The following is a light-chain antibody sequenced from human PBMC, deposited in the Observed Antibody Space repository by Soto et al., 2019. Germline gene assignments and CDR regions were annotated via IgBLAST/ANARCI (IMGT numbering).Light chain of an antibody. CDR3: QQCYSTPRP. Sequence: DIQMTQSPSSLSASVGDRVTITCRASQSISSYLNWYQQKPGKAPKLLIYGASSLQSGVPSRFSGSGSGTDFTLTISSLQPEDFATYYCQQCYSTPRPFGQGTKVEIK. V-gene: IGKV1-39*01. CDR1: QSISSY. CDR2: GAS. J-gene: IGKJ1*01.